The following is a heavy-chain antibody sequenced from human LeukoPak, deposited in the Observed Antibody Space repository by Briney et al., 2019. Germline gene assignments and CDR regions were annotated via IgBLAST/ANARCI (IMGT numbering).Heavy chain of an antibody. V-gene: IGHV3-48*02. CDR2: IHSSSGTK. CDR1: GFTFSEYS. CDR3: VRDNYGYHTSVSYDFDF. D-gene: IGHD3-10*01. Sequence: GGSLRLSCGVSGFTFSEYSMNWVRHAPGKGLEWVAYIHSSSGTKYYADSVKGRFTISRDNADNSLYLQMGSLRDDDTAVYYCVRDNYGYHTSVSYDFDFWGQGTLVTVSS. J-gene: IGHJ4*02.